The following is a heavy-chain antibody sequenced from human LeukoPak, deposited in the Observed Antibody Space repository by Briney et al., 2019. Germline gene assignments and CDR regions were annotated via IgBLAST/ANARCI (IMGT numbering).Heavy chain of an antibody. V-gene: IGHV3-30*01. CDR3: ARVKASGLTGLDY. D-gene: IGHD1-20*01. CDR1: GSTFSGHL. J-gene: IGHJ4*02. Sequence: GRSLRLSCAASGSTFSGHLLHWVRQAPGKGLEWVAGTAYEGGEKYYADSVSGRFTISRDNSKNTVYLQMNGLRVEDTAVYYCARVKASGLTGLDYWGQGTLVTVSS. CDR2: TAYEGGEK.